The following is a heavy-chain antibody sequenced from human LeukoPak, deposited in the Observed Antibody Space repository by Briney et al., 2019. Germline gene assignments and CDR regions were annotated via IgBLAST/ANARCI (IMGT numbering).Heavy chain of an antibody. CDR1: GFTFSSYW. CDR3: ARREYYFDY. Sequence: GGSLRLSCAASGFTFSSYWISWVRQAPGKGLEWVANIKQDGSEKYYVDSVKGRFTISRDNAKNSLYLQMNSLRAEGTAVYYCARREYYFDYWGQGILVTVSS. D-gene: IGHD5-24*01. CDR2: IKQDGSEK. V-gene: IGHV3-7*01. J-gene: IGHJ4*02.